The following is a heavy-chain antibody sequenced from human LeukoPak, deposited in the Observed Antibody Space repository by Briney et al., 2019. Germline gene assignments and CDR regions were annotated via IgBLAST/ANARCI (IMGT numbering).Heavy chain of an antibody. Sequence: PGGSLRLSCAASGFTFSSYSMNWVRQAPGKGLEWVSYISSSTSTIHYADSVKGRFTISRDNAKNSLYLQMNSLRDEDTAVYYCAREHIVVVPAAIDYYYYGMDVWGQGITVTVSS. CDR3: AREHIVVVPAAIDYYYYGMDV. J-gene: IGHJ6*02. CDR1: GFTFSSYS. CDR2: ISSSTSTI. D-gene: IGHD2-2*02. V-gene: IGHV3-48*02.